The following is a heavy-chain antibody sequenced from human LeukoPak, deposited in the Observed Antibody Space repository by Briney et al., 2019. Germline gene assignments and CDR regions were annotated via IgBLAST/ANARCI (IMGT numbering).Heavy chain of an antibody. D-gene: IGHD4-17*01. CDR1: GFTFSSYA. J-gene: IGHJ4*02. CDR2: ISGSGGST. CDR3: AKDLRDYGEDLFDY. V-gene: IGHV3-23*01. Sequence: GGSLRLSCAASGFTFSSYAMSWVRQAPGKGLEWVSAISGSGGSTYYADSVRGRFTTSRENAKNTLYLQMSSLRAEDTAVDYCAKDLRDYGEDLFDYWGQGTLVTVSS.